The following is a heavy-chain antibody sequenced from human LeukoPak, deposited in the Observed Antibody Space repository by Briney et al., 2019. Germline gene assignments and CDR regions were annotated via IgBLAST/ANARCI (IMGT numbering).Heavy chain of an antibody. V-gene: IGHV4-34*01. D-gene: IGHD3-22*01. CDR1: GVSINDYY. CDR3: ARIRCGHSGYICYNH. CDR2: ISHTEGT. Sequence: PSETLSLTCGVFGVSINDYYWSWIRQSPGRGLEWIGEISHTEGTRYNPSLESRVTMSVGTSENQLSLKLIFVTAADTAVYYCARIRCGHSGYICYNHSGQATLVTVSS. J-gene: IGHJ4*02.